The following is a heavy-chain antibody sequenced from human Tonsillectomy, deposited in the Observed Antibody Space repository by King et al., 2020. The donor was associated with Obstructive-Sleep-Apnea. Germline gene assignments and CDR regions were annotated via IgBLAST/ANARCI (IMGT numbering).Heavy chain of an antibody. CDR3: ARDLVMDV. J-gene: IGHJ6*02. CDR2: LYAVGST. CDR1: GFTVSSKY. V-gene: IGHV3-66*01. Sequence: VQLVESGGGLVQPGGSLRLSCAASGFTVSSKYMSWVRQAPGKGLEWVSVLYAVGSTYYADSGKGRFTISRDNSKNTVYLQMKSLRAEDTAVYFCARDLVMDVWGQGTTVTVSS. D-gene: IGHD2-8*02.